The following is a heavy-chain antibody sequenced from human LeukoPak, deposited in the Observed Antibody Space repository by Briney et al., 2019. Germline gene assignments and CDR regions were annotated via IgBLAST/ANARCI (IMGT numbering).Heavy chain of an antibody. Sequence: GESLKISCKGSGYSFTNYWIGWVRQMPGKGLEWMGIIYSGDSDTRYSPSFQGQVTISADKSISTAYLQWSSLRASETAMYYCARSGSLGTFDIWGQGTLVTVSS. V-gene: IGHV5-51*01. CDR2: IYSGDSDT. D-gene: IGHD1-26*01. CDR3: ARSGSLGTFDI. CDR1: GYSFTNYW. J-gene: IGHJ3*02.